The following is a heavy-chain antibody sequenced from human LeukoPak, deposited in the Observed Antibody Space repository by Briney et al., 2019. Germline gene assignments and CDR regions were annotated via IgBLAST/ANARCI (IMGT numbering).Heavy chain of an antibody. Sequence: GGSLRLSCAASGFTFSSYSMNWVRQAPGKGLEWVSSISSSSSYIYYADSVKGRFTISRDNAKNSLYLQMNSLRAEDTAVYYCARDTATYDSSGYPRVEGFDYWGQGTLVTVSS. CDR2: ISSSSSYI. D-gene: IGHD3-22*01. CDR3: ARDTATYDSSGYPRVEGFDY. CDR1: GFTFSSYS. J-gene: IGHJ4*02. V-gene: IGHV3-21*01.